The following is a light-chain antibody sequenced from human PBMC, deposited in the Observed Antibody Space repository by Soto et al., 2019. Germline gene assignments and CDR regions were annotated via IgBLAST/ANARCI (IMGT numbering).Light chain of an antibody. Sequence: QSALTQPASVSGSAGQSITLSCTGTTSDVGGYHFVSWYQQHPGKAPKLMIYEVTNRPSGVSDRFSGSKSGNTASLTISGLQAEDEADYYCYSYTTTSTYVFGSGTKVTLL. CDR2: EVT. CDR1: TSDVGGYHF. V-gene: IGLV2-14*01. CDR3: YSYTTTSTYV. J-gene: IGLJ1*01.